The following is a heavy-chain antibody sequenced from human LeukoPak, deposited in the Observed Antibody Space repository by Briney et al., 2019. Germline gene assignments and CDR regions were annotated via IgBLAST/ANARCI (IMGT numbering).Heavy chain of an antibody. CDR2: MNSDSSTI. D-gene: IGHD3-16*01. V-gene: IGHV3-48*02. J-gene: IGHJ3*01. Sequence: GGSLRLSCAASGFTFSSYGMNWVRRAPGKGLEWISYMNSDSSTIYHADSVRGRFTISRDNAKNSLFLQMNSLRDEDTAVYYCARSLAFDLWGQGTVVSVSS. CDR1: GFTFSSYG. CDR3: ARSLAFDL.